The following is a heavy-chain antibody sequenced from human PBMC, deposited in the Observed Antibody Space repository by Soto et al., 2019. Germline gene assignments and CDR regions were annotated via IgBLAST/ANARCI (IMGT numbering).Heavy chain of an antibody. V-gene: IGHV2-5*02. CDR1: GFALTARPVG. CDR2: VYWDDDK. D-gene: IGHD1-20*01. CDR3: AHRLGGYTWNDGYLDY. J-gene: IGHJ4*02. Sequence: SGPTLVNPTQTLTLTCSFSGFALTARPVGVGWIRQPPGGALEWLAVVYWDDDKRYSPSLRSRLTITKDTSKNQVVLTVTNMDPVDTATYYCAHRLGGYTWNDGYLDYWGQGILVTVS.